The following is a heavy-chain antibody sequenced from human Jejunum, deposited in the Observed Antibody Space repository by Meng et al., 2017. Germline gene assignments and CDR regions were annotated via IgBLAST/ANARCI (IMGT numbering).Heavy chain of an antibody. D-gene: IGHD6-13*01. Sequence: QVQLQESGPGLVDPSETLSLTCTMSGVSINSRYWSWIRQPPGKGLEWIGYIYYSGSTNYNPSLKSRVTISVDTSKNQFSLKLSSVTAADTAVYYCARGGFFEAAAANLIDSWGQGTLVTVSS. V-gene: IGHV4-59*11. CDR3: ARGGFFEAAAANLIDS. CDR2: IYYSGST. CDR1: GVSINSRY. J-gene: IGHJ4*02.